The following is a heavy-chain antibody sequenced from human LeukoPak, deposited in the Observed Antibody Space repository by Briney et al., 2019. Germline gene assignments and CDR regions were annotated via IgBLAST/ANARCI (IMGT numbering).Heavy chain of an antibody. J-gene: IGHJ3*01. CDR3: AKDPKGDYVGAFDS. CDR1: GLTFSNYA. CDR2: ITAGGGT. V-gene: IGHV3-23*01. D-gene: IGHD4-17*01. Sequence: PGGSLRLSCAASGLTFSNYAMTWVRQAPGKGLEWVSSITAGGGTSYTDSVKGRFTVYRDNSKNTLYLQMNSLRAGDTALYYCAKDPKGDYVGAFDSWGQGTMVTVSS.